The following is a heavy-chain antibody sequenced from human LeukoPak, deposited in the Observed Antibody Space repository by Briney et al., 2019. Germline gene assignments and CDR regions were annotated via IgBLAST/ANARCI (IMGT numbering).Heavy chain of an antibody. CDR2: IYYSGST. CDR3: ARGDDFISY. Sequence: PSETLSLTCTVSGGSISSGGYYWSWIRQPPGKGLEWIGYIYYSGSTNYNPSLKSRVTISVDTSKNQFSLKLSSVTAADTAVYYCARGDDFISYWGQGTLVTVSS. V-gene: IGHV4-61*08. CDR1: GGSISSGGYY. J-gene: IGHJ4*02. D-gene: IGHD3-3*01.